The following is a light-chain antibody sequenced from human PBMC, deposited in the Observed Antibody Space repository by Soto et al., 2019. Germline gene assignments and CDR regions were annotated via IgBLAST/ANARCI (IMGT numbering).Light chain of an antibody. J-gene: IGKJ1*01. Sequence: EIVLTQSPGTLSLSPGERATLSCRASQSVSSSYLAWFQQKPGQAPRLLIYGASSRATGIPDRFSGSGSGADFTLTISRLEPEDCAVYYCQQYESSPMTFGQGTKVEIK. CDR3: QQYESSPMT. CDR1: QSVSSSY. V-gene: IGKV3-20*01. CDR2: GAS.